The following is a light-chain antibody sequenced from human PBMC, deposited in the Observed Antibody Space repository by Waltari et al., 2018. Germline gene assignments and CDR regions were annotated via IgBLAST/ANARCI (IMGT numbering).Light chain of an antibody. Sequence: QSVLTQPPSASGTPGQRVTISCSGSSHNIGSNYVSWYQQLPGTAPKLLIYRNNQRPSGVPDRFSGSKSGTSASLAISGLRSEDEADYYCAAWDDSLSGQVFGTGTKVTVL. CDR3: AAWDDSLSGQV. J-gene: IGLJ1*01. CDR1: SHNIGSNY. CDR2: RNN. V-gene: IGLV1-47*01.